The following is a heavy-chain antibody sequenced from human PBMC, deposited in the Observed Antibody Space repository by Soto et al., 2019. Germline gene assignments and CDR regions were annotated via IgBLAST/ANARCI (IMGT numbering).Heavy chain of an antibody. V-gene: IGHV1-8*01. Sequence: GASVKVSCKASGYTFTSYEIKWVRQATGQGLEWMGWMNPNSGNTGSAQTFQGRVTMTRTTSISTAYMELSRLRSAATAVYYCASGRYCSAGSCYVKDYWGPGTLVTVS. D-gene: IGHD2-15*01. CDR1: GYTFTSYE. J-gene: IGHJ4*02. CDR3: ASGRYCSAGSCYVKDY. CDR2: MNPNSGNT.